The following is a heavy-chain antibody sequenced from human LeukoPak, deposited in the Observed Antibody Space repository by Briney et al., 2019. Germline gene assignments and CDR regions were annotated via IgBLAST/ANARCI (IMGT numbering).Heavy chain of an antibody. CDR3: ARGPYGDYHFDY. V-gene: IGHV1-3*01. CDR2: INAGNGNT. J-gene: IGHJ4*02. Sequence: ASVKVSCKAPGYTFTSYAMHWVRQAPGQRLEWMGWINAGNGNTKYSQKFQGRVTITRDTSASTAYMELSSLRSEDTAVYYCARGPYGDYHFDYWGQGTLVTVSS. D-gene: IGHD4-17*01. CDR1: GYTFTSYA.